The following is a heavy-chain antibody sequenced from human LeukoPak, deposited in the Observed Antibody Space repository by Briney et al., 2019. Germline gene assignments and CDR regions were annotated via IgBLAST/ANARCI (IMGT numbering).Heavy chain of an antibody. J-gene: IGHJ4*02. D-gene: IGHD2-2*01. V-gene: IGHV3-33*01. Sequence: GRSLRLSCAASGFTFSSYGMHWVRQAPGKGLEWVAVIWYDGSNKYYADSVKGRFTISRDNSKNTLYLQMNSLRAEGTAVYYCARDDLGYCSSTSCYGVDYWGQGTLVTVSS. CDR2: IWYDGSNK. CDR3: ARDDLGYCSSTSCYGVDY. CDR1: GFTFSSYG.